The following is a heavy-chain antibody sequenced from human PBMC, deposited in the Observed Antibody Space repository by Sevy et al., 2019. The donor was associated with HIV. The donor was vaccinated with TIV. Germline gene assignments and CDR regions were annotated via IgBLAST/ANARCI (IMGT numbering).Heavy chain of an antibody. CDR1: ALPFVTLP. D-gene: IGHD2-2*01. V-gene: IGHV3-30-3*01. CDR2: IPYEETET. J-gene: IGHJ4*01. Sequence: GGSLGLSGQPPALPFVTLPWPWAGRAQAKGRGGWEVIPYEETETFYAASGEGRFTISRDNSKNMLSLQINSLRPEDTAVYYCARDGGNSVKWYPLYWGHGTLVTVSS. CDR3: ARDGGNSVKWYPLY.